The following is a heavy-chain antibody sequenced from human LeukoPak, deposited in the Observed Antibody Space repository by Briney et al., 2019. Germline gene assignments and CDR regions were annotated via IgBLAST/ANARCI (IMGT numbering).Heavy chain of an antibody. CDR2: MNPNSGNT. J-gene: IGHJ4*02. V-gene: IGHV1-8*01. CDR1: GYTFTSYD. CDR3: ATKRDASGTYSSFDY. Sequence: VDSVKVSCKASGYTFTSYDINWVRQATGQGLEWMGWMNPNSGNTGYAQKFQGRVTMTRNTSISTAYMELSSLRSEDTAVYYCATKRDASGTYSSFDYWGQGTLVTVSS. D-gene: IGHD3-10*01.